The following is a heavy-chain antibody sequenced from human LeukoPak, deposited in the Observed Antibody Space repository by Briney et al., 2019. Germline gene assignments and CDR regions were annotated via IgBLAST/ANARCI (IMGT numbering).Heavy chain of an antibody. CDR3: ARDGGRYDKDDY. CDR1: EFIFSNFA. V-gene: IGHV3-21*01. J-gene: IGHJ4*02. CDR2: ISSSGSYI. Sequence: GGSLRLSCVASEFIFSNFAMSWVRQAPGKGLEWVSSISSSGSYIYYADSVKGRFTISRDNAKNSLYLQMNSLSVEDTALYYCARDGGRYDKDDYWGRGTLVTVSS. D-gene: IGHD3-10*01.